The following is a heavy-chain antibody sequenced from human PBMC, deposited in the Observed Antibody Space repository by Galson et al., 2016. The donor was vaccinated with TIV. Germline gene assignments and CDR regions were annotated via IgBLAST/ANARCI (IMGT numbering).Heavy chain of an antibody. CDR3: ASRDIAVIPAAIVFDY. CDR1: GFSFSSFA. CDR2: ISGSGGHT. V-gene: IGHV3-23*01. J-gene: IGHJ4*02. D-gene: IGHD2-2*01. Sequence: SLRLSCAASGFSFSSFAMSWVRQAPGKGLEWVASISGSGGHTHYGDSVQGRFTISRDNSKNALYVQINNLRAEDTAVYYCASRDIAVIPAAIVFDYWGQGTLVTVSS.